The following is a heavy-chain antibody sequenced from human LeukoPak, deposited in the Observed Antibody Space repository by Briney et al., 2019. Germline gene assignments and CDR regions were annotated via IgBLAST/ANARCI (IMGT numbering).Heavy chain of an antibody. D-gene: IGHD3-22*01. CDR3: AGGQTYYYDTSGHYPLDY. CDR2: IKQDGSEK. Sequence: GGSLRLSCVASGFTFTSYAMSWVRQAPGKGLEWVANIKQDGSEKYYVDSVKGRFTISRDNAKNSLYLQMNSLRAEDTAVYYCAGGQTYYYDTSGHYPLDYWGQGTLVTVSS. V-gene: IGHV3-7*01. CDR1: GFTFTSYA. J-gene: IGHJ4*02.